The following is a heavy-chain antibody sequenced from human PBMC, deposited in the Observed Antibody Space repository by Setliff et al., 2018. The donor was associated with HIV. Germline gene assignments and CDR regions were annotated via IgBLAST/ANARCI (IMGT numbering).Heavy chain of an antibody. CDR2: IYYSGST. D-gene: IGHD3-10*01. J-gene: IGHJ4*02. V-gene: IGHV4-61*01. Sequence: SETLSLTCTVSGGSISSGSYYWSWIRQPPGKGLEWIGYIYYSGSTNYNPSLKSRVTISADTFKNQFSLKLSSVTAADTAVYYCARIYDYGSYYFDYWGQGTLVTVSS. CDR1: GGSISSGSYY. CDR3: ARIYDYGSYYFDY.